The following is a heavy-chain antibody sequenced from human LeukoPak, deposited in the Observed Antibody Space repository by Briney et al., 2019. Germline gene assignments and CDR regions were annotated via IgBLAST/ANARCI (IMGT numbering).Heavy chain of an antibody. V-gene: IGHV3-11*01. CDR2: ISSSFTPI. CDR1: GFTFSDYY. D-gene: IGHD3-10*01. Sequence: GGSLRLSCAASGFTFSDYYMSWIRQAPGKGLEWVSYISSSFTPIYYADSVKGRFTISRDNSKNTLYLQMNSLRAEDTAVYYCAKAGLWFGELFDYWGQGTLVTVSS. J-gene: IGHJ4*02. CDR3: AKAGLWFGELFDY.